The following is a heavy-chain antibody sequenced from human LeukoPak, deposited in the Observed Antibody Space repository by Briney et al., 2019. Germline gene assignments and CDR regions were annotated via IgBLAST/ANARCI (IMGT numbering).Heavy chain of an antibody. J-gene: IGHJ6*03. CDR2: INPSGGST. D-gene: IGHD5-12*01. Sequence: ASVKVSCKASGYTFTSYYMHWVRQAPGQGLEWMGIINPSGGSTSCAQKFQGRVTMTRDTSTSTVYMELSSLRSEDTAVYYCARALYSGYDSSRVSVSTQYYYYYMDVWGKGTTVTISS. V-gene: IGHV1-46*01. CDR1: GYTFTSYY. CDR3: ARALYSGYDSSRVSVSTQYYYYYMDV.